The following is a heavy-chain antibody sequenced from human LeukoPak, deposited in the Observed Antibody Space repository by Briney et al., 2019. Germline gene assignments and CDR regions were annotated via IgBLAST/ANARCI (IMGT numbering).Heavy chain of an antibody. J-gene: IGHJ4*02. D-gene: IGHD1-26*01. Sequence: KPSETLSLTCTVSGGSVSSGSYYWSCIRQPPGKGLECIGYIYYSGRTNYNPSLKSRVTISVDTSKNQFSLKLSSVPAADTAVYYCARVQNSGNYLALQPDFDYWGQGTLVTVSS. CDR3: ARVQNSGNYLALQPDFDY. V-gene: IGHV4-61*01. CDR2: IYYSGRT. CDR1: GGSVSSGSYY.